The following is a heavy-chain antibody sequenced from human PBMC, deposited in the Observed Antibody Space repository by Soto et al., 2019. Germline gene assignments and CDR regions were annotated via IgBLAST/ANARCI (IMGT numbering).Heavy chain of an antibody. Sequence: SETLSLTCTVSGGSISSFYWSWIRQPPGKGLEWIGYIYYSGSTNYNPSLKSRVTISVDTSKNHLSLRLTSVTAADTAVYYCARTLGYTYSYPWFDPWGQGTLVTVSS. CDR1: GGSISSFY. J-gene: IGHJ5*02. D-gene: IGHD5-18*01. CDR3: ARTLGYTYSYPWFDP. CDR2: IYYSGST. V-gene: IGHV4-59*01.